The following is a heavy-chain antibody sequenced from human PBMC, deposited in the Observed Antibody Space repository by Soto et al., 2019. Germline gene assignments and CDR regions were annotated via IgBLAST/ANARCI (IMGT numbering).Heavy chain of an antibody. D-gene: IGHD3-10*01. CDR3: ARDLDGSGAYYTDF. Sequence: QVQLVQSGAEVKKPGASVKVSCKASGYTFPNYGITWVRQAPGQGLEWRGWISAYKTNIKYAQKFQGRFTLTTDTSTSTAYTELRSLRSDDTAIYYCARDLDGSGAYYTDFWGQGTLVTVSS. J-gene: IGHJ4*02. CDR2: ISAYKTNI. V-gene: IGHV1-18*01. CDR1: GYTFPNYG.